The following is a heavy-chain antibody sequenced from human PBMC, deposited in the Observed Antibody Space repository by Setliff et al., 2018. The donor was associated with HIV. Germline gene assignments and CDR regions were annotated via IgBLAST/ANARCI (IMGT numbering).Heavy chain of an antibody. CDR1: GDSVSGPNYN. Sequence: PSETLSLTCAVSGDSVSGPNYNWGWIRQPPGKGLEWIGYIYFNGNTNLNPSLESRLTMSVDTSKNQFSLKLNSVTAADTAVYYCVREVGYFDFWGRGTLVTVSS. CDR2: IYFNGNT. V-gene: IGHV4-61*01. D-gene: IGHD1-26*01. CDR3: VREVGYFDF. J-gene: IGHJ2*01.